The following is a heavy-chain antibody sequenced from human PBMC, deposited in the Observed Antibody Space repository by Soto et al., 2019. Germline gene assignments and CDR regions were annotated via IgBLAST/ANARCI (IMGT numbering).Heavy chain of an antibody. CDR2: IYYSGGT. D-gene: IGHD3-9*01. CDR1: GGSIRRYY. Sequence: SETLSLTCTVSGGSIRRYYCSWIRQPPGKGLEWIWYIYYSGGTNYNPSLKSRVTISVDTSKNQFSLKLSSVTAADTAVYYCARGRYFDWLLPFDYWGQGTLVTVSS. V-gene: IGHV4-59*01. CDR3: ARGRYFDWLLPFDY. J-gene: IGHJ4*02.